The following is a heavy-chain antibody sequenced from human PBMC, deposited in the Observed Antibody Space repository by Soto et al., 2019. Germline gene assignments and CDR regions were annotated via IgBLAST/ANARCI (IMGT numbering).Heavy chain of an antibody. CDR3: ARHDSSGYYLFDY. D-gene: IGHD3-22*01. CDR1: GGSLSSYY. CDR2: IYYSGST. V-gene: IGHV4-59*08. J-gene: IGHJ4*02. Sequence: PSETLSLTRTVSGGSLSSYYWGWIRQPPGKGLEWIGYIYYSGSTNYNPSLKSRVTISVDTSKNQFSLKLSSVTAADTAVYYCARHDSSGYYLFDYWGQGTLVTVSS.